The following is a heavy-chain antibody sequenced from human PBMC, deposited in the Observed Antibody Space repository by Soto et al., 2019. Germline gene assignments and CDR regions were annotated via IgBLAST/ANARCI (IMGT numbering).Heavy chain of an antibody. CDR2: IRSKANNYAT. J-gene: IGHJ5*02. CDR1: GFTFSGSA. V-gene: IGHV3-73*01. CDR3: SRQMFSPDNH. Sequence: EVQLVESGGGLVQPGASLRLSCAASGFTFSGSAIHWVRQASGKGLEWLGLIRSKANNYATAYGASVKGRFTISRDDSKNTAYLQMNSLKTEDTAIYYCSRQMFSPDNHWGQGTLVTVSS. D-gene: IGHD3-10*02.